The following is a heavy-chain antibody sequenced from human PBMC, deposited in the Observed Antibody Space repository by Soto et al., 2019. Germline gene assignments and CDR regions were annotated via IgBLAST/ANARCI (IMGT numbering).Heavy chain of an antibody. D-gene: IGHD1-26*01. J-gene: IGHJ4*02. CDR2: ISAYNGNT. CDR1: GYTFTSYG. CDR3: AKKGVGASRGAFDY. Sequence: QVQLVQSGAEVKKPGASVKVSCKASGYTFTSYGISWVRQAPGQGLEWNGWISAYNGNTNYAQKLQGRVTRSTDTXXSTAYVELRSLRSDDTAVYYCAKKGVGASRGAFDYWGQGTLVTVSS. V-gene: IGHV1-18*01.